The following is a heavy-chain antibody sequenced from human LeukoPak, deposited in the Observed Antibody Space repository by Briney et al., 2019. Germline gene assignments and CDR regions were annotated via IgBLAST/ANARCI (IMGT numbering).Heavy chain of an antibody. CDR3: ARTHTSYYYYYMDV. J-gene: IGHJ6*03. D-gene: IGHD2-2*01. Sequence: SVKVSCKASGGTFSSYAISWVRQAPGQGLEWMGGIIPIFGTANYAQKFQGRVTITADKSTSTAYMELSSLRSEGTAVYYCARTHTSYYYYYMDVWGKGTTVTVSS. V-gene: IGHV1-69*06. CDR2: IIPIFGTA. CDR1: GGTFSSYA.